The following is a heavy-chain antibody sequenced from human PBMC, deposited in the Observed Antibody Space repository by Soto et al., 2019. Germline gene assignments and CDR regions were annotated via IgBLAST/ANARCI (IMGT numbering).Heavy chain of an antibody. D-gene: IGHD1-1*01. CDR3: ARGRYGDY. J-gene: IGHJ4*02. V-gene: IGHV1-18*01. CDR1: GYTFTSYG. CDR2: ISAHKGNP. Sequence: QVHLVQSGAEVNKPGASVKVSCKASGYTFTSYGITWVRQDPGQGLEWMGWISAHKGNPAYAQKLQGRVMVTRDTATSTAYMELRSLRSDDTDVYYCARGRYGDYWGQGALVTVSP.